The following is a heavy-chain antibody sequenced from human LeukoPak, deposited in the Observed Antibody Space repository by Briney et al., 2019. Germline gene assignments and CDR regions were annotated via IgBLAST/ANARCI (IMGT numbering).Heavy chain of an antibody. CDR2: IHHSGSP. CDR1: GGSFSGHS. J-gene: IGHJ5*02. V-gene: IGHV4-34*01. Sequence: PSQTLSPTCALYGGSFSGHSWRCIRQPPQTGLDWIGEIHHSGSPTNNPTPQSRVTIPVDPPKNQFSLQLSSVTAADAAVYYCARGRPGVTTPTGGPRKLYCSSTSCYRWFDPWGQGTLVTVSS. CDR3: ARGRPGVTTPTGGPRKLYCSSTSCYRWFDP. D-gene: IGHD2-2*01.